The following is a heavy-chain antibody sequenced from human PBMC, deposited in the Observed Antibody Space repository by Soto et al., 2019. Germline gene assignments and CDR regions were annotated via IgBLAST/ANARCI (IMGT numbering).Heavy chain of an antibody. V-gene: IGHV3-23*01. CDR1: GFTFSNYA. Sequence: EVQLLESGGGLVQPGGSLRLSCAASGFTFSNYAMNWVRQAPGKGLEGVSTISSSSGSTYYADSVKGRFTISRDNSKNFLYLQMHSLRGDDTAVYYCAKVGSERYSGQHSDYWGQGTMVTISP. CDR3: AKVGSERYSGQHSDY. D-gene: IGHD5-12*01. CDR2: ISSSSGST. J-gene: IGHJ4*02.